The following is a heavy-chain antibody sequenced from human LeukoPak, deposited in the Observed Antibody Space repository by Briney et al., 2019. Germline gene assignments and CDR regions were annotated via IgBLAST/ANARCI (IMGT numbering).Heavy chain of an antibody. CDR3: ARDSYGGAGYYFDY. CDR2: IYYSGST. D-gene: IGHD4-23*01. Sequence: PSETLSLTCTVSGGSISSYYWSWIRQPPGKGLEWIGYIYYSGSTYYNPSLKSRVTISVDTSKNQFSLKLSSVTAADTAVYYCARDSYGGAGYYFDYWGQGTLVTVSS. V-gene: IGHV4-59*12. CDR1: GGSISSYY. J-gene: IGHJ4*02.